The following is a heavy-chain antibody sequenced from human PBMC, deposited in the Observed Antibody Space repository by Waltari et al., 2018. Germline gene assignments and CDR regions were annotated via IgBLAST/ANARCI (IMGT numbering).Heavy chain of an antibody. CDR1: GFTFSSYG. CDR3: AREGSSDYFDY. V-gene: IGHV3-33*01. Sequence: QVQLVESGGGVVQPGRYMRLSCAASGFTFSSYGMHWVREAPGKGLEWGAVKWYAGVNKYYAGSVQGLFTISRDNAKNSLYRQRNSLRAEDTAVYYCAREGSSDYFDYWGQGTRVTVSS. J-gene: IGHJ4*02. CDR2: KWYAGVNK. D-gene: IGHD6-13*01.